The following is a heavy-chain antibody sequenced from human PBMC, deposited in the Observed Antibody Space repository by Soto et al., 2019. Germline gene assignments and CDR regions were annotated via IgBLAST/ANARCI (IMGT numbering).Heavy chain of an antibody. Sequence: GGSLRLSCAASGFTFSSYGMHWVRQAPGKGLEWVAVISYDGSNKYYADSVKGRFTISRDNSKNTLYLQMNSLRAEDTAVYYCAKDLNDILTGYPLNARDVWGQGTTVTVSS. D-gene: IGHD3-9*01. V-gene: IGHV3-30*18. CDR2: ISYDGSNK. J-gene: IGHJ6*02. CDR1: GFTFSSYG. CDR3: AKDLNDILTGYPLNARDV.